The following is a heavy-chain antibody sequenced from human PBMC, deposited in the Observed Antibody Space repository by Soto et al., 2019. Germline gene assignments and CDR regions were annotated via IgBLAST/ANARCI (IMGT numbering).Heavy chain of an antibody. V-gene: IGHV3-15*01. D-gene: IGHD6-19*01. CDR2: IKSKTDGGTT. Sequence: EVQLVESGGGLVKPGGSLRLSCAASGFTFSNAWMSWVRQAPGKGLEWVGRIKSKTDGGTTDYAAPVKGRFTISRDDSKNTLDLQMNSLKTEDTAVYYCTTGPESGWPENYYYYYGMDVWGQGTTVTVSS. CDR3: TTGPESGWPENYYYYYGMDV. J-gene: IGHJ6*02. CDR1: GFTFSNAW.